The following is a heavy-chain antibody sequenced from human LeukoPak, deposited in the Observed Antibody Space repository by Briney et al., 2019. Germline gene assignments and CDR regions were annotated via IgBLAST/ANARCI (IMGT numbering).Heavy chain of an antibody. D-gene: IGHD3-9*01. V-gene: IGHV2-70*11. CDR2: IEWADYK. CDR3: ARMWVGYDILTGRPVRGYGMDV. J-gene: IGHJ6*02. Sequence: ESVPTLVNPTQTPTVTCTFSGFSLSTSGLCGSWIRQPPGKALVWLARIEWADYKYYSTSLKTRLTISKDTAKHQVVLTMTNMDPVDTATYYCARMWVGYDILTGRPVRGYGMDVWGQGTTVTVSS. CDR1: GFSLSTSGLC.